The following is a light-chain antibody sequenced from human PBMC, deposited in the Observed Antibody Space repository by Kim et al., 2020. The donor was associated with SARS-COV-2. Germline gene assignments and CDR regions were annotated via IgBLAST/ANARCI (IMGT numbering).Light chain of an antibody. CDR2: QDS. J-gene: IGLJ2*01. V-gene: IGLV3-1*01. Sequence: VSPGQTASISCYGDKLGDKYACWYQKKPGQSPVLVIYQDSKRPSGIPERFSGSNSGNTATLTISGTQAMDEADYYCQAWDSSTVVFGGGTQLTVL. CDR3: QAWDSSTVV. CDR1: KLGDKY.